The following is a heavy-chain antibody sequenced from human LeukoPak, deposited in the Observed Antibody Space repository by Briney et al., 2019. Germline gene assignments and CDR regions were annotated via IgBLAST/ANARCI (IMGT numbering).Heavy chain of an antibody. Sequence: GGSLRLSCAASGFTVSSKYMSWVRQAPGKGLEWVSVIYRDGSTDYADSVKGRFTISRDNSKNTLYLQMNSLRAEDTAVYYCAKDIFSGSGSYYKGYYYYGMDVWGQGTTVTVSS. J-gene: IGHJ6*02. CDR2: IYRDGST. CDR1: GFTVSSKY. CDR3: AKDIFSGSGSYYKGYYYYGMDV. D-gene: IGHD3-10*01. V-gene: IGHV3-53*01.